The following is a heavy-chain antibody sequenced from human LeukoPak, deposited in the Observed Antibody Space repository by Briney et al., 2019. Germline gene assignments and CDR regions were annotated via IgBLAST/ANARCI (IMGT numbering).Heavy chain of an antibody. CDR2: ISGSGGST. CDR3: AKQGYHYGSGSPQY. J-gene: IGHJ1*01. V-gene: IGHV3-23*01. Sequence: GGSLRLSCAASGFTFSSYAMSWVRQAPGKGLEWVSAISGSGGSTYYADSVKGRFTISRDNSKNTLYLQMNSLRAEDTAVYYCAKQGYHYGSGSPQYWGQGTLVTVSS. CDR1: GFTFSSYA. D-gene: IGHD3-10*01.